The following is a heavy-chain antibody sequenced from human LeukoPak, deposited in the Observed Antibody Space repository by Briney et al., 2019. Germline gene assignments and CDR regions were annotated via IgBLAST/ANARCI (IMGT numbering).Heavy chain of an antibody. CDR1: GFSLSTSGVG. J-gene: IGHJ3*02. CDR2: IYWGDDK. Sequence: SGPTLVKPTQTLTLTCTFSGFSLSTSGVGVGWIRQPPGKALEWLALIYWGDDKRYSPSLKSRLTITKDTSKNQVVLTMTNMDPVDTATYYCARDLGYSGYGDDAFDIWGQGTMVTVSS. V-gene: IGHV2-5*02. CDR3: ARDLGYSGYGDDAFDI. D-gene: IGHD5-12*01.